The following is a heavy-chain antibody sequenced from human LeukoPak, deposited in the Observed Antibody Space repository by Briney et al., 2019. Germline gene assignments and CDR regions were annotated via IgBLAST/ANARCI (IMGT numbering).Heavy chain of an antibody. J-gene: IGHJ4*02. CDR1: GFTFSSHS. CDR3: ARSARFFDILTGYWTLYYFDS. V-gene: IGHV3-30*04. D-gene: IGHD3-9*01. Sequence: GGSLRLSCAASGFTFSSHSMHWVRQAPGKGLEWVALISSDGSNYYYTDSVKGRFTISRDNSKNTLYLQMNSLRTEDTAVYYCARSARFFDILTGYWTLYYFDSWGQGTRVTASS. CDR2: ISSDGSNY.